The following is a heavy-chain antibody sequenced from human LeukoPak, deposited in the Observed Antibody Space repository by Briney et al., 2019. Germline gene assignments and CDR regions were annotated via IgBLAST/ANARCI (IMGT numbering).Heavy chain of an antibody. CDR3: ARALVDGYKELGY. Sequence: GTSVKVSCKSSGYTFTTYGITWVRQAPGQGLEWMGWISAYNGNTNYAQKLQGRVTMTTDTSTSTAYMELRSLRSDDTAVYYCARALVDGYKELGYWGQGTLVTVSS. J-gene: IGHJ4*02. CDR1: GYTFTTYG. CDR2: ISAYNGNT. V-gene: IGHV1-18*01. D-gene: IGHD5-24*01.